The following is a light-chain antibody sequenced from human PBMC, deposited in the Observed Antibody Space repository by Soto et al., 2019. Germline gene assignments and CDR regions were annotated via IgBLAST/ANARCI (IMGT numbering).Light chain of an antibody. CDR2: DVS. J-gene: IGLJ2*01. CDR3: SSYTGANNLRV. CDR1: SSDLGANNY. Sequence: QSVLTQPASVSGAPGQSITISCAGTSSDLGANNYVSWYQQHPGKAPKVMIYDVSNRPSGVSNRFSGSKSGNTASLTISGLQAEDEADYYCSSYTGANNLRVFGGGTKLTVL. V-gene: IGLV2-14*01.